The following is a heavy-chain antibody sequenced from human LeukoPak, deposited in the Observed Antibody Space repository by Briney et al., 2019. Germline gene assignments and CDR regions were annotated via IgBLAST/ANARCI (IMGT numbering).Heavy chain of an antibody. J-gene: IGHJ4*02. V-gene: IGHV1-46*01. CDR2: IKPTGGGT. D-gene: IGHD1-26*01. CDR3: ARGDSGSYYY. Sequence: ASVKVSCKASGYTFTGYYMHWVRQAPGQGLEWMGLIKPTGGGTIYAEKFQGRVTMTRDTSASSVYMELGSLTSEDTAVYYCARGDSGSYYYWGQGTLVTVSS. CDR1: GYTFTGYY.